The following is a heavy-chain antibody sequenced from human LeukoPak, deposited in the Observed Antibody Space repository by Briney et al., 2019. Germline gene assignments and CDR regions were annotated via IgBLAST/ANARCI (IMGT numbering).Heavy chain of an antibody. CDR1: GYSFTSYW. V-gene: IGHV5-51*01. CDR3: ARHRGGNGWVLDY. J-gene: IGHJ4*02. Sequence: GESLKISCQGSGYSFTSYWIAWVRPMPGKGLEWMGAIYPGDSDTRYSPSFQGQVTISADKSIETVYVQWNSLKASDTAMYYCARHRGGNGWVLDYWGQGTLVTVSS. D-gene: IGHD6-19*01. CDR2: IYPGDSDT.